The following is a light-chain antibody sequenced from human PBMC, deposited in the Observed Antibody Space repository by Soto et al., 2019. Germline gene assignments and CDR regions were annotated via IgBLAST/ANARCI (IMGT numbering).Light chain of an antibody. J-gene: IGKJ4*01. CDR2: GAS. Sequence: EIVLTQSPGTLSLSPGERATLSCRASETVTSSYFAWYQQKPGQPPRLLMYGASYRAAGIPDRFSGSGSGTDFTLTISRLEPEDFAGYYCHQYLLSPLTFGGGTKVE. V-gene: IGKV3-20*01. CDR3: HQYLLSPLT. CDR1: ETVTSSY.